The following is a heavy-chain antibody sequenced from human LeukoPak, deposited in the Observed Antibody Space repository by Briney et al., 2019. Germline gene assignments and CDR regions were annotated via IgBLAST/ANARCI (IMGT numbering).Heavy chain of an antibody. J-gene: IGHJ4*02. D-gene: IGHD2-15*01. CDR2: ISGSGGST. V-gene: IGHV3-23*01. CDR1: GFTFSSYG. CDR3: ARTYGSGSLDY. Sequence: GGSLRLSCAASGFTFSSYGMSWVRQAPGKGLEWVSAISGSGGSTYYADSVKGRFTISRDNSKNTLYLQMNSLRAEDTAVYYCARTYGSGSLDYGGQGTLVTVSS.